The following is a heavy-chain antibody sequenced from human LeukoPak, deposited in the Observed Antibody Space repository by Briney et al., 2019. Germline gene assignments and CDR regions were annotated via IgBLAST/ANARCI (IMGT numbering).Heavy chain of an antibody. CDR1: GFTFSDYS. CDR2: VSSRSSIK. D-gene: IGHD6-6*01. Sequence: GGSLRLSCGASGFTFSDYSMNWVRQAPGKGLEWISYVSSRSSIKYYAASVKGRFTISRDNAKYSLYLQMNSLRAEDTAVYYCARDAAYGSSSNSNWFDPWGQGTRVTVSS. CDR3: ARDAAYGSSSNSNWFDP. V-gene: IGHV3-48*01. J-gene: IGHJ5*02.